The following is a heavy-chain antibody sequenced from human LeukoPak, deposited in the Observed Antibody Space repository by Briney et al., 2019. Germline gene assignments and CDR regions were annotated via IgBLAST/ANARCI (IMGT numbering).Heavy chain of an antibody. CDR1: GGSISSYY. CDR2: IYYSGST. CDR3: ARREAAISGPMAFDI. D-gene: IGHD3-3*02. J-gene: IGHJ3*02. Sequence: SETLSLTCTVSGGSISSYYWSWIRQPPGKGLEWIGYIYYSGSTNYNPSLKSRVTISVDTSKNQFSLKLSSVTAADTAVYYCARREAAISGPMAFDIWGQGTTVTVSS. V-gene: IGHV4-59*08.